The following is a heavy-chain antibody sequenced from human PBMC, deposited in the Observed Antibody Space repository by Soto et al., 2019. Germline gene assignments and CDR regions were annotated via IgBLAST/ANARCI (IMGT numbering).Heavy chain of an antibody. CDR2: MYYSGST. Sequence: QVQLQESGPGLVKPSETLSLTCTVSGGSISTYYWWWIRQPPGKGLEWIGYMYYSGSTNYNPSRKRGVTLSVDTSKTQFSLNLFSVTAADTAVYYCARGPNTGDVRCGELWFDFWGQGTLVTVSS. CDR1: GGSISTYY. J-gene: IGHJ4*02. CDR3: ARGPNTGDVRCGELWFDF. D-gene: IGHD3-10*02. V-gene: IGHV4-59*01.